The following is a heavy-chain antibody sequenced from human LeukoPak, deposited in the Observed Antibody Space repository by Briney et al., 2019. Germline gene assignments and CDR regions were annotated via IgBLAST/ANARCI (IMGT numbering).Heavy chain of an antibody. CDR2: MKEVGTEK. J-gene: IGHJ4*02. V-gene: IGHV3-7*01. Sequence: GGSLRLSCAGSGFTFSDFWMTWVRQTPGKGLEWVANMKEVGTEKNLVDSVKGRFTISRDNTKNLLFLEMNNLRGDDTAIYYCVRESRPGGAMGLYHNLDYWGQGTLVAVSS. CDR1: GFTFSDFW. D-gene: IGHD1-1*01. CDR3: VRESRPGGAMGLYHNLDY.